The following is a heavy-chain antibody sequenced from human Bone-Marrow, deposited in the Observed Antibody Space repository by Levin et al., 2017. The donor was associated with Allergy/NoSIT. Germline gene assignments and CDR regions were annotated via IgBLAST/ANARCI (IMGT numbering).Heavy chain of an antibody. V-gene: IGHV3-30*18. CDR1: GFSFSNYG. CDR2: ISYDGSNK. CDR3: AKGLVAVAGMVY. Sequence: PGGSLRLSCAVSGFSFSNYGMHWVRQAPGKGLGWVAFISYDGSNKYYADSVKGRFTISRDNSKNTLYLEMNSLRAEDTAVYYCAKGLVAVAGMVYWGQGTLVTVSS. D-gene: IGHD6-19*01. J-gene: IGHJ4*02.